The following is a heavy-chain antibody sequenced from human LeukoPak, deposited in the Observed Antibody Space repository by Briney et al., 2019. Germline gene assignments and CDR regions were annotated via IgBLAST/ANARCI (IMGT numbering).Heavy chain of an antibody. Sequence: SETLSLTCTVSGGSISSSGYYWGWIRQPPGKGLEWIGSIYYSGSTYYNPSLKSRVTISKDMSKNQFSLRLSSMTAADTAVYYCAIQFYDSSGYYFQHWGQGTPVTVSS. D-gene: IGHD3-22*01. V-gene: IGHV4-39*01. CDR1: GGSISSSGYY. J-gene: IGHJ1*01. CDR3: AIQFYDSSGYYFQH. CDR2: IYYSGST.